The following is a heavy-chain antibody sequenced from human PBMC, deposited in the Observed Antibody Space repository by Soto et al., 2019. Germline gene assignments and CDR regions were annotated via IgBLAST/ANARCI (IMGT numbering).Heavy chain of an antibody. D-gene: IGHD6-19*01. CDR2: ISAYNGNT. J-gene: IGHJ4*02. Sequence: ASLKVSCKASGYTFTSYGISWVRQAPGQGLEWMGWISAYNGNTNYAQKLQGRVTMTTDTSTSTAYMELRSLRSDDTAVYYCARAVAGEPNFDYWGQGTLVTVSS. CDR3: ARAVAGEPNFDY. V-gene: IGHV1-18*01. CDR1: GYTFTSYG.